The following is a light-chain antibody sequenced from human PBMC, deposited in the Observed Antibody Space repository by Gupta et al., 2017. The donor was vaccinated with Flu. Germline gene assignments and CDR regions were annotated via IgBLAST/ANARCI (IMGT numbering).Light chain of an antibody. CDR3: QQDGSSPHT. V-gene: IGKV3-20*01. Sequence: EIVLTQSPGTLSLSPGKRATLSCRAGQSVSSSYLAWYQQKPGQAPRLLIYGASSRATGIPDRFSGSASGTDFTLTISILEPEDFAVYYCQQDGSSPHTFGQGTKVEIK. CDR2: GAS. CDR1: QSVSSSY. J-gene: IGKJ1*01.